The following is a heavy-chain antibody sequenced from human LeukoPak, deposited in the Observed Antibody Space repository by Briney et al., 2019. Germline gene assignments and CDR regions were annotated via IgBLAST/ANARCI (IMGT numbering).Heavy chain of an antibody. CDR3: ARGRFLRWIQPYYFDC. V-gene: IGHV4-34*01. D-gene: IGHD5-18*01. Sequence: PSETLSLTCAVYGGSFSGYYWSWIRQPPGKGLEWIGEINHSGSTNCNPSLKSRVTISVDTSKNQFSLKVTSVTAADTAVYYCARGRFLRWIQPYYFDCWGQGTLVTVSS. J-gene: IGHJ4*02. CDR1: GGSFSGYY. CDR2: INHSGST.